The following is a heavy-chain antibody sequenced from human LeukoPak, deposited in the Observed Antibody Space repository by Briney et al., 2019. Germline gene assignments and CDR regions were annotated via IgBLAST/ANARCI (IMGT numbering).Heavy chain of an antibody. V-gene: IGHV1-2*02. D-gene: IGHD3-10*01. Sequence: GASVKVSCKASGYTFTDYYMHWVRQAPGQGLEWMGWINPHSGGTNYAQKFQGRVTMTRDTSISTAYMELSRLRSDDTAVYYCARAAHRGFSFDYWGQGTLVTVSS. CDR2: INPHSGGT. CDR3: ARAAHRGFSFDY. CDR1: GYTFTDYY. J-gene: IGHJ4*02.